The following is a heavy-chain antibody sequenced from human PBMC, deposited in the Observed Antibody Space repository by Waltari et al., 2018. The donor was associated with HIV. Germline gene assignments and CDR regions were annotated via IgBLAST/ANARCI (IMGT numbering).Heavy chain of an antibody. V-gene: IGHV3-7*01. CDR3: ARVIALNGFDP. Sequence: MSWVRQSPGKGLEWVANIRPDGSQKYYVDSVKGRFTISRDNAKNLVYLQMNSLRDEDTALYYCARVIALNGFDPWGQGTLVTVSS. J-gene: IGHJ5*02. D-gene: IGHD2-21*01. CDR2: IRPDGSQK.